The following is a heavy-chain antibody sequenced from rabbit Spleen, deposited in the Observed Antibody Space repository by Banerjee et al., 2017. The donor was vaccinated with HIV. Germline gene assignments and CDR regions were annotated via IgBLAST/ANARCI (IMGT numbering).Heavy chain of an antibody. D-gene: IGHD5-1*01. CDR2: IYAGGSGTT. V-gene: IGHV1S40*01. CDR3: ARAGEGGDGYLNL. CDR1: GFSFSGSHY. Sequence: QSLEESGGDLVKPGASLTLTRTASGFSFSGSHYMCWVRQAPGKGLEWIACIYAGGSGTTYYASWAKGRFTISKASSTTVTLQMASLTVADTATYFCARAGEGGDGYLNLWGPGTLVTVS. J-gene: IGHJ4*01.